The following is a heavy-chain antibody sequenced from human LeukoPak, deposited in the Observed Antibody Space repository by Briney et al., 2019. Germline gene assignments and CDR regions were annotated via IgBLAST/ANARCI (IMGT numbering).Heavy chain of an antibody. J-gene: IGHJ4*02. Sequence: GGSLRLSCAASGFTFSDYYMSWIRQAPGKGLEWVSYISSSSSYTNYADSVKGRFTISRDNAKNSLYLQMNSLRAEDTAVYYCARFGLRYFDWLPFDYGGQGTLVTVS. CDR3: ARFGLRYFDWLPFDY. CDR1: GFTFSDYY. V-gene: IGHV3-11*06. D-gene: IGHD3-9*01. CDR2: ISSSSSYT.